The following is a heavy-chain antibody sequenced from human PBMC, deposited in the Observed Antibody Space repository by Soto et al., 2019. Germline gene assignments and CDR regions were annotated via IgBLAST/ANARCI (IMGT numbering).Heavy chain of an antibody. CDR1: GFTFSSYN. D-gene: IGHD4-17*01. CDR2: ITSSSSYI. Sequence: EVQLVESGGGLVKPGGSLRLSCAASGFTFSSYNMNWVRQAPGKGLEWVSSITSSSSYIYYADSVKGRFTISRDNAKNSLYRQMNSLRAEDTAVYYCARVSDYGDYVRASWFDPWGQGTLVTVSS. V-gene: IGHV3-21*01. J-gene: IGHJ5*02. CDR3: ARVSDYGDYVRASWFDP.